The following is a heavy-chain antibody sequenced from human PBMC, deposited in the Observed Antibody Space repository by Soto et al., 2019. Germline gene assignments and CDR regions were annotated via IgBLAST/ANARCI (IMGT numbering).Heavy chain of an antibody. V-gene: IGHV1-69*13. CDR3: ARVGTYYYDSSGYKVFDY. Sequence: SVKVSCKASGGTFSSYAISWVRQAPGQGLEWMGGIIPIFGTANYAQKFQGRVTITADESTSTAYMELSSLRSEDTAVYYCARVGTYYYDSSGYKVFDYWGQGTLVTVSS. D-gene: IGHD3-22*01. CDR1: GGTFSSYA. J-gene: IGHJ4*02. CDR2: IIPIFGTA.